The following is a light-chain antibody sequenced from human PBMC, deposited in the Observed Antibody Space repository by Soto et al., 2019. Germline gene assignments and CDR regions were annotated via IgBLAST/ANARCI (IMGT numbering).Light chain of an antibody. Sequence: EIVLTQSPGTLSLSPGERATLSCRASERLSSVYLAWYQQRPGQPPRLLIYGASNRATGIPDRFSGSGSGTDFTLIINRLEPEDVAIYYCQRYNNWALTFAGGTKV. J-gene: IGKJ4*01. V-gene: IGKV3-20*01. CDR2: GAS. CDR3: QRYNNWALT. CDR1: ERLSSVY.